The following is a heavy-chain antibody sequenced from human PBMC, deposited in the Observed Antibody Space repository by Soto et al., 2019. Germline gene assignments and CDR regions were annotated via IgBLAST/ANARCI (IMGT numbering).Heavy chain of an antibody. CDR3: ASLQTSGWYGVH. CDR1: GYSFTGYY. CDR2: IYPNSGDT. V-gene: IGHV1-2*02. J-gene: IGHJ4*02. Sequence: GASVKVSCKASGYSFTGYYIHWLRQTPGQGLEWMGWIYPNSGDTKSAQKFQGRLTLTRDTSITTAYMELSSLRSDDTAIYYCASLQTSGWYGVHWDQGTLVTVSS. D-gene: IGHD6-19*01.